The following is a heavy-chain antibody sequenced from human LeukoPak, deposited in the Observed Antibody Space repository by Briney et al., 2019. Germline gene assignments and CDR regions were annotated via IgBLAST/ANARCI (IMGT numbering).Heavy chain of an antibody. V-gene: IGHV3-23*01. D-gene: IGHD6-19*01. Sequence: GGSLRLSCVASGFTFTSSAMSWVRQAPGKGLEWVSAISGSGGSTYYADSVKGRFTISRDNSKNTLYLQMNSLRAEDTAVYYCAKGKDDSSGWYFFYWGQGTLVTVSS. CDR1: GFTFTSSA. CDR3: AKGKDDSSGWYFFY. J-gene: IGHJ4*02. CDR2: ISGSGGST.